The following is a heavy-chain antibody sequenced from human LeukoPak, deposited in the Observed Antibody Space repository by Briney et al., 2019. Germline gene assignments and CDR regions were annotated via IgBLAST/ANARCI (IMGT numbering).Heavy chain of an antibody. J-gene: IGHJ6*03. V-gene: IGHV1-8*01. CDR1: GYTFTSYD. CDR3: ARGPTDQKGPYYMDV. CDR2: MNPNSGNT. D-gene: IGHD4-11*01. Sequence: ASVKVSCKASGYTFTSYDINWVRQASGQGLEWMGWMNPNSGNTGYAQKFQGRVTMTRNTSIRTAYMELSSLRSEDTAAYYCARGPTDQKGPYYMDVWGKGTTVTVSS.